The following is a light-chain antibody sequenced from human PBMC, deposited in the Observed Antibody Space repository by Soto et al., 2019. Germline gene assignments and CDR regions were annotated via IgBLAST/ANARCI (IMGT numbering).Light chain of an antibody. Sequence: DIQMTQSPSSLSASVGDRITITCRASQTVTSYLNWYQQKPGKAPKLLIYAASSLQSGVPSRFSGSGSGTVFTLTISSLQPEYFAAYTGNPGNNTLWPFDEGTKVDIK. CDR3: NPGNNTLWP. V-gene: IGKV1-39*01. J-gene: IGKJ1*01. CDR2: AAS. CDR1: QTVTSY.